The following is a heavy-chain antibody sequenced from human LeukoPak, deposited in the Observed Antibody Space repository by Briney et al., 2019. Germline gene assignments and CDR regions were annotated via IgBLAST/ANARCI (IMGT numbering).Heavy chain of an antibody. V-gene: IGHV3-23*01. CDR2: ITGSGGYT. Sequence: PAGGSLRLSCAASGFTFSSYAMTWDRQAPGKGLEWVSTITGSGGYTYYADSVKGRFTISRDNSKNTLFLRMNSLRAEDTAVYFCAKQSLYDSSGHFHYWGQGTLVTVSS. J-gene: IGHJ4*02. CDR1: GFTFSSYA. CDR3: AKQSLYDSSGHFHY. D-gene: IGHD3-22*01.